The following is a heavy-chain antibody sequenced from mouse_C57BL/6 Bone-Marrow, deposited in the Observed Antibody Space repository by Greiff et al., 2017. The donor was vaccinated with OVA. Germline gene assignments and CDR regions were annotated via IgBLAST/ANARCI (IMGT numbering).Heavy chain of an antibody. Sequence: QVQLHQSGAELARPGASVKMSCKASGYTFTSYTIHWVKQRPGPGLEWIGYIDPTNDYTNYNQKFKGKATLTADKSSSTAYMQLSSLTSEDSAVYYCTRGYYFDYWGQGTTLTVSS. J-gene: IGHJ2*01. CDR3: TRGYYFDY. CDR2: IDPTNDYT. V-gene: IGHV1-4*01. CDR1: GYTFTSYT.